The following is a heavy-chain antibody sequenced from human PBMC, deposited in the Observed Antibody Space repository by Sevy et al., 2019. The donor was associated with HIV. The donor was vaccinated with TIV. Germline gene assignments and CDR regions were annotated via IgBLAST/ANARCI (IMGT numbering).Heavy chain of an antibody. CDR2: FYAGGTT. CDR1: GFTVSSNY. V-gene: IGHV3-53*01. CDR3: VKQVGTTTIFDF. J-gene: IGHJ4*02. Sequence: GGSLRLSCAASGFTVSSNYMSWVRQAPGKGLEWVSAFYAGGTTYHADSVKGRFIISRDNSKNTLYLQMNSLRAEDTAVYFCVKQVGTTTIFDFWVQGTLVTVSS. D-gene: IGHD1-26*01.